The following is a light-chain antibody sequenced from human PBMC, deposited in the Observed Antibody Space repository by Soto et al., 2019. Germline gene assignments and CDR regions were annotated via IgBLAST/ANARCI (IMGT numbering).Light chain of an antibody. J-gene: IGKJ1*01. V-gene: IGKV3-20*01. Sequence: EIMLTQSPGTLSLSPGERATLSCRASQSVSNNYLAWYQQKPGKAPRVLIYGASNRATGIPERFSGSGWGTDVTLTISRLEPEDFGVYYCQQYGSSGTFGEGTKVDIK. CDR3: QQYGSSGT. CDR1: QSVSNNY. CDR2: GAS.